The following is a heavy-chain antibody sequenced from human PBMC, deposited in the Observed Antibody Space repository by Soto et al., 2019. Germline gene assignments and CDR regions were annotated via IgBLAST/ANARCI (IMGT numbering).Heavy chain of an antibody. D-gene: IGHD2-15*01. CDR3: ARPVVAATNDYGDYEYYGMDV. CDR1: GYTFTSYG. CDR2: IGAYNGNT. V-gene: IGHV1-18*01. Sequence: QVPLVQSGAEVKKPGASVKVSCKASGYTFTSYGISWVRQAPGQGLEWMGWIGAYNGNTNYAQKLQGRVTMTTDTSTSTAYMELRSLRSDDTAVYYCARPVVAATNDYGDYEYYGMDVWGQGTTVTVSS. J-gene: IGHJ6*02.